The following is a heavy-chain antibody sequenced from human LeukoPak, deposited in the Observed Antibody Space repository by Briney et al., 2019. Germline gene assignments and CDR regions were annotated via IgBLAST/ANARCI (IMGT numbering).Heavy chain of an antibody. J-gene: IGHJ4*02. V-gene: IGHV3-30*02. CDR3: AKASGQAGYCSSTSCHYTFDY. CDR2: IRYDGSDK. Sequence: PGGSLRLSCAASGFTVTSYGMHWVRQAPGKGLEWVAFIRYDGSDKYYADSVKGRFTVSRDNSKNTLYLQMNSLRAEDTTVYYCAKASGQAGYCSSTSCHYTFDYWGQGTLVTVSS. CDR1: GFTVTSYG. D-gene: IGHD2-2*01.